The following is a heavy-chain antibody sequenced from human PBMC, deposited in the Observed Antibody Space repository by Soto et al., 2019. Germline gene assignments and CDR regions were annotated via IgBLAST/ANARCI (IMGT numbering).Heavy chain of an antibody. Sequence: WGSLGLSCAASGVTFSSYSMNWVRQAPGNGLEWVSSISSSSSYIYYADSVKGRCTTCRDNAKNSLYLQMNSLRAEDTPVYYCARDLRPAAYYDFWSGYPPAGMDVWGQGTTVTVSS. D-gene: IGHD3-3*01. CDR2: ISSSSSYI. CDR1: GVTFSSYS. V-gene: IGHV3-21*01. J-gene: IGHJ6*02. CDR3: ARDLRPAAYYDFWSGYPPAGMDV.